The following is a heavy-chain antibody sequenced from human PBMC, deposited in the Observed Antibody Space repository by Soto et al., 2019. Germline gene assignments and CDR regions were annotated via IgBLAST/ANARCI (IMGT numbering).Heavy chain of an antibody. Sequence: ESGGGVVQPGRSLRLSCAASGFTFSSYAMHWVRQAPGKGLEWVAVISYDGSNKYYADSVKGRFTISRDNSKNTLYLQMNSLRAEDTAVYYCARGFGYSYGYYYYGMDVWGQGTTVTVSS. CDR3: ARGFGYSYGYYYYGMDV. J-gene: IGHJ6*02. CDR2: ISYDGSNK. CDR1: GFTFSSYA. D-gene: IGHD5-18*01. V-gene: IGHV3-30-3*01.